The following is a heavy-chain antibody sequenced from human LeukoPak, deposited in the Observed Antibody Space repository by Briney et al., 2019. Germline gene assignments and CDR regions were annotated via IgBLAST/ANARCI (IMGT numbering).Heavy chain of an antibody. V-gene: IGHV3-21*01. J-gene: IGHJ4*02. CDR2: ISSSSSYI. CDR1: GFTFSSYS. Sequence: GGSLRLSCAASGFTFSSYSMNWVRQAPGKGLEWVSSISSSSSYIYYADSVKGRFTISRDNAKNSLYLQMNSLRAEDTAVYYCARDPPYCSGGSCYIDYWGQGTLVTVSS. D-gene: IGHD2-15*01. CDR3: ARDPPYCSGGSCYIDY.